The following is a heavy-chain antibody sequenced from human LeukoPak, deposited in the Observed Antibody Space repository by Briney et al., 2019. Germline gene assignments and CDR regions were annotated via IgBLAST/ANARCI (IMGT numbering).Heavy chain of an antibody. CDR1: GFTFSSYA. Sequence: PGRSLRLSCAASGFTFSSYARHWVRQAPGKGLEWVAVISYDGSNKYYADSVKGRFTISRDNSKNTLYLQMNSLRAEDTAVYYCARDAGPFDYWGQGTLVTVSS. J-gene: IGHJ4*02. CDR3: ARDAGPFDY. V-gene: IGHV3-30*14. CDR2: ISYDGSNK.